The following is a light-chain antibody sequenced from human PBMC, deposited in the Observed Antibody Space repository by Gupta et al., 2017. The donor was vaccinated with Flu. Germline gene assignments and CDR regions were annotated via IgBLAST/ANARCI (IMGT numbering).Light chain of an antibody. CDR2: AAS. CDR1: QGIRND. Sequence: PSSLSASVGDTVTITCRASQGIRNDLGWYQQKPGKAPKRLIYAASRWKSGVPSRFSGSGSGTEFTLTIISRQPEDSATYYFRQQNSSPRTFGQGTXVEIK. V-gene: IGKV1-17*01. CDR3: RQQNSSPRT. J-gene: IGKJ1*01.